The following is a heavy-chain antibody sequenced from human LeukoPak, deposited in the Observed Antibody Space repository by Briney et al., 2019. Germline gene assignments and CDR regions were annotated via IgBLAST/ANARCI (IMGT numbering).Heavy chain of an antibody. CDR2: INHSGST. J-gene: IGHJ4*02. Sequence: PSETLSLTCAVYGGPFSGYYWSWIRQPPGKGLEWIGEINHSGSTNYNPSLKSRVTISVHTSKTQFSLRLTSVTAADTAVYYCASHFDTSGYFDWGQGTLVTVSS. V-gene: IGHV4-34*01. CDR3: ASHFDTSGYFD. D-gene: IGHD3-22*01. CDR1: GGPFSGYY.